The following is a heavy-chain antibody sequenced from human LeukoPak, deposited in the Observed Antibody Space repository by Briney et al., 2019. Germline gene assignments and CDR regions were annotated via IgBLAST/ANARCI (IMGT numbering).Heavy chain of an antibody. Sequence: PGGSLRLSCAASGFTFSSYSMNWVRQAPGKGLEWVSSISSSSSYIYYADSVKGRFTISRDNAKNSLYLQMNSLRAEDTAVYYCARRDRGVTAIPYWGQGTLVTVSS. D-gene: IGHD2-21*02. CDR1: GFTFSSYS. CDR2: ISSSSSYI. J-gene: IGHJ4*02. V-gene: IGHV3-21*01. CDR3: ARRDRGVTAIPY.